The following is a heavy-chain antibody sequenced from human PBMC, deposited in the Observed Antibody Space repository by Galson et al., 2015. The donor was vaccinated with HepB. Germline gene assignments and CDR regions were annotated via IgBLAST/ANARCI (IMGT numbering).Heavy chain of an antibody. CDR2: ISNSSTTI. CDR3: ATLRFLEWWSDDDYYYYMDV. D-gene: IGHD3-3*01. J-gene: IGHJ6*03. CDR1: GFTLSGYS. V-gene: IGHV3-48*02. Sequence: SLRLSCAASGFTLSGYSMNWVRQAPGKGLEWVSYISNSSTTIYYADSVKGRFTISRDNAKNSLYLQMNSLRDEDTAVYYCATLRFLEWWSDDDYYYYMDVWGVGTTVTVSS.